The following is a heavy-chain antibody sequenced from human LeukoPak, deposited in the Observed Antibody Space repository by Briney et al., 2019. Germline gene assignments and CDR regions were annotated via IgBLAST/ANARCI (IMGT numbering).Heavy chain of an antibody. CDR1: GYSISSGYY. CDR3: ARTLVGALDY. D-gene: IGHD1-26*01. Sequence: SEALSLTCTVSGYSISSGYYWGWIRQPPGKGLEWIGSIYHSGGTYYNPSLKSRVTISVDTSKNQFSLKLSSVTAADTAVYYCARTLVGALDYWGQGTLVTVSS. J-gene: IGHJ4*02. CDR2: IYHSGGT. V-gene: IGHV4-38-2*02.